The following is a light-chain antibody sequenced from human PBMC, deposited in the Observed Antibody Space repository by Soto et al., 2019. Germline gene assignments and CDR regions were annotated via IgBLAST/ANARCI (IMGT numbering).Light chain of an antibody. Sequence: EIVLTQSPGTLSLSPGERATLSCRASQSVSTNTLAWFQQKPGLAPRLLIYGASSRATGIPDRFSGSGSGTDFSLTISRLEPADFAVYYCQQYGSSPYTFGQGTKLEIK. CDR1: QSVSTNT. V-gene: IGKV3-20*01. CDR2: GAS. J-gene: IGKJ2*01. CDR3: QQYGSSPYT.